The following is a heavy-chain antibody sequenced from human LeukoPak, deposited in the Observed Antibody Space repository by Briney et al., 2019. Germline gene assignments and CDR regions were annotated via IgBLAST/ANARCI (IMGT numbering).Heavy chain of an antibody. CDR3: ARESRFVVPAAMSFEDY. D-gene: IGHD2-2*01. Sequence: QPGGSLRLSCAASGFTFSNYWMSWVRQAPGKGLEWVANIKPDGSQKYYVDSLKCRFTISRDNAKNSLYLQMNSLRAEDTAVYYCARESRFVVPAAMSFEDYWGQGTLVTVSS. V-gene: IGHV3-7*01. CDR1: GFTFSNYW. J-gene: IGHJ4*02. CDR2: IKPDGSQK.